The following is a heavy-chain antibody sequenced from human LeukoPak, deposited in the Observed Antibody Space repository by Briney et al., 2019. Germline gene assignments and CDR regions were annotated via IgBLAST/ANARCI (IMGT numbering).Heavy chain of an antibody. CDR3: ARDPAYYDFWSGYYTTGDHFDY. J-gene: IGHJ4*02. Sequence: GRSLRLSCAASGFTFSSYAMHWVRQAPGRGLEWVAVISHDGSNKYYADSVKGRFTISRDNSKNTLYLQMNSLRAEDTAVYYCARDPAYYDFWSGYYTTGDHFDYWGQGTLVTVSS. D-gene: IGHD3-3*01. V-gene: IGHV3-30-3*01. CDR2: ISHDGSNK. CDR1: GFTFSSYA.